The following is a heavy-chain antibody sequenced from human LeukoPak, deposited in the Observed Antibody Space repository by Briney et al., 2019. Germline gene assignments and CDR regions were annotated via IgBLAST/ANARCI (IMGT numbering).Heavy chain of an antibody. CDR2: INHSGST. Sequence: GSLRLSCVGSGFTVSSSFMSWIRQPPGKGLEWIGEINHSGSTNYNPSLKSRVTMSVDTSKNQFSLKLSSVTAADTAVYYCARGRGGYIYGQIRREGNWFDPWGQGTLVTVSS. J-gene: IGHJ5*02. V-gene: IGHV4-34*01. D-gene: IGHD5-18*01. CDR1: GFTVSSSF. CDR3: ARGRGGYIYGQIRREGNWFDP.